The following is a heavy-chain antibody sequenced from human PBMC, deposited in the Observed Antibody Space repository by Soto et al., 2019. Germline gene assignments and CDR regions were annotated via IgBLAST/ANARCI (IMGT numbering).Heavy chain of an antibody. J-gene: IGHJ6*02. V-gene: IGHV4-38-2*02. CDR3: ATERMAIDYYYYGMDV. D-gene: IGHD2-21*01. Sequence: PSETLSLTCAVSGYSIRSGYYWGWIRQPPGKGLDWIGIIYHGGSTYYNPSLKSRVTISVDRSRNQFSLKLSSVTAADTSVYYCATERMAIDYYYYGMDVWGQGTTVTVSS. CDR2: IYHGGST. CDR1: GYSIRSGYY.